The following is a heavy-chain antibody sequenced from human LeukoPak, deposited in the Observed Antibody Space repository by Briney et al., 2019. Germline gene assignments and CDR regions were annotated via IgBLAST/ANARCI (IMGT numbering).Heavy chain of an antibody. V-gene: IGHV3-48*03. J-gene: IGHJ6*02. D-gene: IGHD3-3*01. CDR1: GFTFSSYE. CDR2: ISSSGSTI. Sequence: PGGSLRLSCAASGFTFSSYEMNWVCQAPGKGLEWVSYISSSGSTIYYADSVKGRFTISRDNAKNSLYLQMNSLRAEDTAVYYCARSRNYDFWSGYYYYYYGMDVWGQGTTVTVSS. CDR3: ARSRNYDFWSGYYYYYYGMDV.